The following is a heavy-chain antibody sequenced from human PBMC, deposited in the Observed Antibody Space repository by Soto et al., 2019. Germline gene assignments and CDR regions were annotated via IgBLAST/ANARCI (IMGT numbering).Heavy chain of an antibody. Sequence: LRLSCAASGFAVRSNYMNWVRQAPGKGLEWVSVISGSGDSTYYADSVKGRFTISRDNSKNTLYLQMNSLRAEDTAVYYCASRSSGWYFDYWGQGTLVTVSS. V-gene: IGHV3-23*01. CDR3: ASRSSGWYFDY. D-gene: IGHD6-19*01. J-gene: IGHJ4*02. CDR1: GFAVRSNY. CDR2: ISGSGDST.